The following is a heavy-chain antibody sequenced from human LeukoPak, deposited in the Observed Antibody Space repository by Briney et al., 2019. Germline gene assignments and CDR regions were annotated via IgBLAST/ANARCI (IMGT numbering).Heavy chain of an antibody. Sequence: PSETLSLTCTVSGGSISSSSYYWGWIRQPPGKGLEWIGSIYYSGSTYYNPSLKSRVTISVDTSKNQFSLKLSSVTAADTAVYYCARQWELPTFDYWGQGTLVTVSS. V-gene: IGHV4-39*01. D-gene: IGHD1-26*01. CDR3: ARQWELPTFDY. CDR2: IYYSGST. J-gene: IGHJ4*02. CDR1: GGSISSSSYY.